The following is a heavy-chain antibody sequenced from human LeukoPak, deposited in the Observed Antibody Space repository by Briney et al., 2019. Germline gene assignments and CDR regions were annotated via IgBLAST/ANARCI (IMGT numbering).Heavy chain of an antibody. Sequence: PGGSLRLSCTVSGFTVSSNYMSWVRQAPGKGLVWVSHINNDGSSTTYADSVKGRFTISRDNAKNTLYLQMNSLRAEDTAVYYCARTLSGYDWYFDYWGQGTLVTVSS. J-gene: IGHJ4*02. D-gene: IGHD5-12*01. CDR3: ARTLSGYDWYFDY. V-gene: IGHV3-74*01. CDR1: GFTVSSNY. CDR2: INNDGSST.